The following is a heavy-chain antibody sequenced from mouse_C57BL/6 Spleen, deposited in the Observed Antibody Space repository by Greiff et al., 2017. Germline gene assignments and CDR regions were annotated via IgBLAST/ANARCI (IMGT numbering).Heavy chain of an antibody. CDR1: GFSLTSYG. CDR2: IWSGGRT. J-gene: IGHJ4*01. CDR3: AREDTTVVGAMDY. V-gene: IGHV2-2*01. D-gene: IGHD1-1*01. Sequence: VQLQQSGPGLVQPSQSLSITCTVSGFSLTSYGVHWVRQSPGKGLEWLGVIWSGGRTDYNAAFISRLSISKDNSKSQVFFKRNSLQADDTAIYYCAREDTTVVGAMDYWGQGTSVTVSS.